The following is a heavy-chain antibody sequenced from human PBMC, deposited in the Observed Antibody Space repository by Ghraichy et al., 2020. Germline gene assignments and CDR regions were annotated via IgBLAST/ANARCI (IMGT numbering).Heavy chain of an antibody. J-gene: IGHJ2*01. CDR3: AKTGEKRLQSAYWYFDL. CDR2: ISFDGTNK. V-gene: IGHV3-30*18. Sequence: GGSLRLSCAASGFSIRSYGMHWIRQAPGKGLEWVAMISFDGTNKNYEESVKGRFSISRDNSKNTLYLQMNSLGLEDTAVYYCAKTGEKRLQSAYWYFDLWGRGTLVSVSS. CDR1: GFSIRSYG. D-gene: IGHD4-11*01.